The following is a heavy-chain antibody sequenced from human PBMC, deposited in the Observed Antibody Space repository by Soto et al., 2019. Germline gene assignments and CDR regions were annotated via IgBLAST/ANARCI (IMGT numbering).Heavy chain of an antibody. J-gene: IGHJ4*02. CDR1: GGSISSGGYY. CDR2: IYYSGST. D-gene: IGHD1-26*01. CDR3: ARITRATKYFDY. Sequence: PSETLSLTCTVSGGSISSGGYYWSWIRQHPGKGLEWIGYIYYSGSTYYNPSLKSRVTISVDTSKNQFSLKLSSVTAADTAVYYRARITRATKYFDYWGQGTLVTVSS. V-gene: IGHV4-31*03.